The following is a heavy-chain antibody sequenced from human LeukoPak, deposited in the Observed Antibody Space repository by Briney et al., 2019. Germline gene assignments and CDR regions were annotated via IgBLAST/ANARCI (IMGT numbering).Heavy chain of an antibody. V-gene: IGHV3-23*01. Sequence: PGGSLRPSCAASGFTSSSYAMSWVRQAPGKGLEWVSAISGSGGSTYYADSVKGRFTISRDNSKNTLYLQMNSLRAEDTAVYYCAKDWGYSSSWYSLWDYWGQGTLVTVSS. D-gene: IGHD6-13*01. CDR3: AKDWGYSSSWYSLWDY. CDR1: GFTSSSYA. CDR2: ISGSGGST. J-gene: IGHJ4*02.